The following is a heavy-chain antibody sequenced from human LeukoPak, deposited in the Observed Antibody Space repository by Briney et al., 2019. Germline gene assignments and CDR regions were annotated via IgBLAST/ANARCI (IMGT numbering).Heavy chain of an antibody. J-gene: IGHJ6*03. CDR2: ISSSSSTI. CDR3: ATVIVIAARLDYYYYMDV. Sequence: GGSLRLSCAASGFTFSSYSMNWVRQAPGKGLEWVSYISSSSSTIYYADSVKGRFTISRDNAKNSLYLQMNSLRDEDTAVYYCATVIVIAARLDYYYYMDVWGKGTTVTVSS. V-gene: IGHV3-48*02. D-gene: IGHD6-6*01. CDR1: GFTFSSYS.